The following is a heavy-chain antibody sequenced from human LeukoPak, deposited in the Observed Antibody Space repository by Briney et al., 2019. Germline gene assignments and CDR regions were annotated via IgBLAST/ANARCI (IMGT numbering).Heavy chain of an antibody. V-gene: IGHV4-34*01. CDR3: ARGLRSIAAYPY. CDR2: INHSGST. CDR1: GGSFSGYY. D-gene: IGHD6-6*01. Sequence: SETLSLTCAVYGGSFSGYYWNWIRQPPGKGLEWIREINHSGSTNYNPSLKSRVTISADTSKNQFSLKLSSVTAADTAVYYCARGLRSIAAYPYWGQGTLVTVSS. J-gene: IGHJ4*02.